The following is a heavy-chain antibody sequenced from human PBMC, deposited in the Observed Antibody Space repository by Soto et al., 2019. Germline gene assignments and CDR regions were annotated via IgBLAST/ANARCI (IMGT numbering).Heavy chain of an antibody. CDR2: IYYSGST. CDR1: GGSISSYY. V-gene: IGHV4-59*01. J-gene: IGHJ4*02. CDR3: AVWFGELKTSGFDY. D-gene: IGHD3-10*01. Sequence: SETLSLTCTVSGGSISSYYWSWIRQPPGKGLEWIGYIYYSGSTNYNPSLKSRVTISVDTSKNQFSLKLSSVTAADTAVYYCAVWFGELKTSGFDYWGQGTLVTVSS.